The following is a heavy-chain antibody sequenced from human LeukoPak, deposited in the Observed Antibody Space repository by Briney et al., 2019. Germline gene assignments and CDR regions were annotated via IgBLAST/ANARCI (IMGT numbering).Heavy chain of an antibody. Sequence: SVKVSCKASGGTFSSYTISWVRQAPGQGLEWMGRIIPILGIANYAQKFQGRVTITADKSTSTAYMELSSLRSEDTAVYYCASAAMYSYGIFDYWGQGTLVTVSS. V-gene: IGHV1-69*02. CDR2: IIPILGIA. CDR3: ASAAMYSYGIFDY. CDR1: GGTFSSYT. J-gene: IGHJ4*02. D-gene: IGHD5-18*01.